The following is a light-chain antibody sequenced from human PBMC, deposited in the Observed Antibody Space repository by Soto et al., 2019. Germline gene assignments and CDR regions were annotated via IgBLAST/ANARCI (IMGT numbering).Light chain of an antibody. Sequence: QSLLTQPASVSGSPGQSITISCTGTISDVGSYNLVSWFQQLPGKVPKLIIYEGTKRPSGVSDRFSGSKSGYTASLSVSGLQAEDAADYYCLSYAGNSVYVFGTGTKVTVL. CDR1: ISDVGSYNL. J-gene: IGLJ1*01. CDR3: LSYAGNSVYV. CDR2: EGT. V-gene: IGLV2-23*01.